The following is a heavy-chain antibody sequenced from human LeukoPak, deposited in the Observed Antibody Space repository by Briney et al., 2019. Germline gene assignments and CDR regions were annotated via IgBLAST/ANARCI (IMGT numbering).Heavy chain of an antibody. Sequence: GGSLRLSCVASGFPFSSYWMTWVRQAPGKGLEWVANIKQDGSKKSYADSVKGRFTISRDNAKNPLYLQMNSLRAEDTAIYYCTRVGYIDEGIDFWGQGTLVTVSS. CDR2: IKQDGSKK. CDR3: TRVGYIDEGIDF. J-gene: IGHJ4*02. D-gene: IGHD5-24*01. V-gene: IGHV3-7*04. CDR1: GFPFSSYW.